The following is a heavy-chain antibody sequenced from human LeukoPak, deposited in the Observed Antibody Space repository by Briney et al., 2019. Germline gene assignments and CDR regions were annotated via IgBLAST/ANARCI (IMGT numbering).Heavy chain of an antibody. CDR2: IKEDGSDK. V-gene: IGHV3-7*04. Sequence: GGSLRLSCAASGFSFRSFWMSWVRQAPAKGLEWVASIKEDGSDKYYVESVKGRFTIFRENARNSLYLQMNSLRAEDTAVYYCARVLWFGGIYYFDYWGQGTLVTVSS. CDR3: ARVLWFGGIYYFDY. J-gene: IGHJ4*02. CDR1: GFSFRSFW. D-gene: IGHD3-10*01.